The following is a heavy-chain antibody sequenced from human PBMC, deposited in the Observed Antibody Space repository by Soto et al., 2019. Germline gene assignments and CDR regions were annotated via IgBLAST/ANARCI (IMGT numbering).Heavy chain of an antibody. Sequence: LSLTCTVSGDSISTDYWSWIRQPPGKGLEWIGYIYYSGITDYNPSLKSRVTISVDTSKSQFSLKLSSVTAADTAVYYCARGGGVYYFDYWGQGTLVTVSS. D-gene: IGHD2-8*02. CDR2: IYYSGIT. CDR3: ARGGGVYYFDY. J-gene: IGHJ4*02. V-gene: IGHV4-59*01. CDR1: GDSISTDY.